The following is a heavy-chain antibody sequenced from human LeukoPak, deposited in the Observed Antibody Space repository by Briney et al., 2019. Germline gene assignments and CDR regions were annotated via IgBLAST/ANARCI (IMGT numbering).Heavy chain of an antibody. CDR2: IKQDGSEK. Sequence: PGGSLRLSCAASGFTFSSYWMSWVRQAPGKGLEWVANIKQDGSEKYYADSVKGRFTISRDNAKNSLYLQMNSLRAEDTAVYYCARDGNYCSSTSCYAVDYWGQGTLVTVSS. CDR3: ARDGNYCSSTSCYAVDY. CDR1: GFTFSSYW. V-gene: IGHV3-7*01. J-gene: IGHJ4*02. D-gene: IGHD2-2*01.